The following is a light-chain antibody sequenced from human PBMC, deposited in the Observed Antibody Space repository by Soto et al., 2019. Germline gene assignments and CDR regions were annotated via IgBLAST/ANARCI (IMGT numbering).Light chain of an antibody. CDR3: QQYGSSLPVT. CDR1: QSLTNNY. V-gene: IGKV3-20*01. Sequence: EIVLTQSPATLPLSPGERATLSCRASQSLTNNYLAWYQQKPGQAPRLLIYAASSRATGIPDRFSGSGSETDFTLTISRLEPEDFAVYYCQQYGSSLPVTFGGGTKVDIK. CDR2: AAS. J-gene: IGKJ4*01.